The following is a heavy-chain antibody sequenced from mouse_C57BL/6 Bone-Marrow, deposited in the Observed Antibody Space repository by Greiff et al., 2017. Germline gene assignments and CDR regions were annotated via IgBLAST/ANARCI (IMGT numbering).Heavy chain of an antibody. Sequence: EVQLVESGGGLVKPGGSLKLSCAASGFTFSSYAMSWVRQTPEKRLEWVATISDGGSYTYYPDNVKGRFTISRDNAKNNLYLQMSHLKSEDTAMYYCARDEGLPRGYWGQGTLVTVSA. J-gene: IGHJ3*01. V-gene: IGHV5-4*01. D-gene: IGHD2-10*01. CDR2: ISDGGSYT. CDR3: ARDEGLPRGY. CDR1: GFTFSSYA.